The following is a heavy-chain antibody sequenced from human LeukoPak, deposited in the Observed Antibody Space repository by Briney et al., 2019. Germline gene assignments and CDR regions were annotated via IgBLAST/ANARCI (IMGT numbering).Heavy chain of an antibody. CDR3: ARHATMIVVVPEYYFDY. CDR1: GGSISSYY. CDR2: IYYSGST. J-gene: IGHJ4*02. V-gene: IGHV4-59*08. D-gene: IGHD3-22*01. Sequence: SETLSLTCTVSGGSISSYYWSWIRQPPGKGLEWIGYIYYSGSTNYNPSLKSRVTISVDTSKNQFSLKQSSVTAADTAVYYCARHATMIVVVPEYYFDYCGQGTLVTVSS.